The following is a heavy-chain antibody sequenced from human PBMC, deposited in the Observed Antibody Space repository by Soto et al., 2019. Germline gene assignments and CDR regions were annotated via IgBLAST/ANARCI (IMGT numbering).Heavy chain of an antibody. D-gene: IGHD4-17*01. CDR2: MSHSGRT. CDR3: ATFNGDYVSY. V-gene: IGHV4-39*01. Sequence: PSETLSLTCTVSGGSISSSDYYWGWIRQPPGKGLEWIGSMSHSGRTAYNPSLKSRVTISEDTSKNQFSLKLSSVTAADTAVYYCATFNGDYVSYWGQGTLVTV. J-gene: IGHJ4*02. CDR1: GGSISSSDYY.